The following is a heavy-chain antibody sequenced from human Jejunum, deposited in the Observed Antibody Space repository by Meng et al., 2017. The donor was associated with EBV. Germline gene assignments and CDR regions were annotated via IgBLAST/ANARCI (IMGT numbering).Heavy chain of an antibody. J-gene: IGHJ4*02. CDR1: GYDFINSG. Sequence: QVKLVQSVAEVKKPWAAVKVSCKASGYDFINSGISWVRQAPGQGLEWMGWISVYRGNTNYAQRFQDRVTLTTNTSTSTVYMELRSLTSDDTAVYYCARDRSNSDYWGQGTLVTVSS. CDR2: ISVYRGNT. CDR3: ARDRSNSDY. V-gene: IGHV1-18*01. D-gene: IGHD5-24*01.